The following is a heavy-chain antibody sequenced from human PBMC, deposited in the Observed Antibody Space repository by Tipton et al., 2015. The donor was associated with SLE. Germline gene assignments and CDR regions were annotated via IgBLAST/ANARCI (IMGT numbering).Heavy chain of an antibody. CDR2: INHSGST. V-gene: IGHV4-34*01. CDR3: ARGPGLLWFGERKGAFDI. Sequence: TLSLTCAVYGGSFSAYYWSWIRQPPGKGLEWIGEINHSGSTNYNPSLKSRVSISVDTSKNQFSLKLSSVTAADTAVYYCARGPGLLWFGERKGAFDIWGQGTMVTVSS. J-gene: IGHJ3*02. D-gene: IGHD3-10*01. CDR1: GGSFSAYY.